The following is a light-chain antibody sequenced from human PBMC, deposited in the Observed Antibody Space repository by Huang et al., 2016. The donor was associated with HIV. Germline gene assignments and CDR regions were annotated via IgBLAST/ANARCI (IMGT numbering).Light chain of an antibody. V-gene: IGKV3-15*01. CDR1: QSVSSN. CDR2: GAS. Sequence: EIVMTQSPATLSVSPGERATLSCRGSQSVSSNLAWYQQKPGQAPRLLIYGASTRATGVPARFSGSGSRTEFTLAISSLQSEDFVIYYCQQYNNWPRTFGQGTRVEIK. CDR3: QQYNNWPRT. J-gene: IGKJ1*01.